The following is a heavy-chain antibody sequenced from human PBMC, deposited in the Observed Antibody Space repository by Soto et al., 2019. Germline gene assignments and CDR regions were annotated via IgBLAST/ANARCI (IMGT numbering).Heavy chain of an antibody. V-gene: IGHV3-33*08. D-gene: IGHD3-22*01. J-gene: IGHJ4*02. Sequence: GGSLRLCCAASGVPFSSYAMHWVRQAPGKGLEWVAVIWYDGSNKYYADSVKGRFTISRDNSKNTLYLQMNSLRAEDTAVYYCARDSRPDYYDSSGLDYWGQGTLVTVSS. CDR2: IWYDGSNK. CDR1: GVPFSSYA. CDR3: ARDSRPDYYDSSGLDY.